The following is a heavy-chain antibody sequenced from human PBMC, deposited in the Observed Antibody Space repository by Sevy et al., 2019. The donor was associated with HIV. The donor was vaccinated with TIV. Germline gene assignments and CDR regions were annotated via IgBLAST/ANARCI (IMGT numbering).Heavy chain of an antibody. J-gene: IGHJ6*02. Sequence: GGSLRLSCTVSGFIFSRYSMNWVRLAPGKGLEWISFLSGNSGAIDYPDSAKGRFTVSRDNANNALFLQMSSLKDDDTAVYYCARGPDCAGDCDVGFYYPLDVWGQGTTVTVSS. CDR2: LSGNSGAI. V-gene: IGHV3-48*02. CDR1: GFIFSRYS. D-gene: IGHD2-21*02. CDR3: ARGPDCAGDCDVGFYYPLDV.